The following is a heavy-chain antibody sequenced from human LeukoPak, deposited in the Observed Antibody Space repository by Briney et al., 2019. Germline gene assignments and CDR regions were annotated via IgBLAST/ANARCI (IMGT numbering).Heavy chain of an antibody. D-gene: IGHD3-10*01. Sequence: PSETLSLTCTVSGGSISSGSYYWSWIRQPAGKGLEWIGRIYTSGSTNYNPSLKSRVTISVDTSKNQFSLKLSSVTAADTAVYYCAREYYYGSGSYYFRGAYYYYYYMDVWGKGTTVTISS. V-gene: IGHV4-61*02. CDR3: AREYYYGSGSYYFRGAYYYYYYMDV. J-gene: IGHJ6*03. CDR1: GGSISSGSYY. CDR2: IYTSGST.